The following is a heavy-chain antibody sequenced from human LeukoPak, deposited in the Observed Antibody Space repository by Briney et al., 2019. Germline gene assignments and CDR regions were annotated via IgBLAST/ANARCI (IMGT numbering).Heavy chain of an antibody. J-gene: IGHJ3*02. CDR3: AKDMGWFGILDAFDI. V-gene: IGHV3-9*01. CDR2: ISWNSGSI. CDR1: GFTFDDYA. Sequence: HPGGSLRLSCAASGFTFDDYAMHWVRQAPGKGLEWVSGISWNSGSIGYADSVKGRFTISRDNAKNSLYLQMNSLRAEDTALYYCAKDMGWFGILDAFDIWGQGTMVTVSS. D-gene: IGHD3-10*01.